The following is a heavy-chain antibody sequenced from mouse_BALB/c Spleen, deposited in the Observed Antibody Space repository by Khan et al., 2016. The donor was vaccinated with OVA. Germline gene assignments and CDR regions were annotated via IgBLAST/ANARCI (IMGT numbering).Heavy chain of an antibody. J-gene: IGHJ3*01. Sequence: EVELVESGGDLVKTGGSLKLSCAASGFTFSTYGMSWVRQTPDKRLEWVATINSGGHYTYYIDSVKGRFTISRDNAKNILYLQMTSLRSEDTAMYYCASLAYYYNSEGFAYWGQGTLVTVSA. CDR3: ASLAYYYNSEGFAY. D-gene: IGHD1-1*02. CDR1: GFTFSTYG. CDR2: INSGGHYT. V-gene: IGHV5-6*01.